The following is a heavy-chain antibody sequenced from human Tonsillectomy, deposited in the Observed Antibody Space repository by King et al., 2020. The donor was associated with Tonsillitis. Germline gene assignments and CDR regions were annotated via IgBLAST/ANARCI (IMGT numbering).Heavy chain of an antibody. V-gene: IGHV3-49*05. Sequence: DVQLVESGGGLVKPGRSLRLSCTASGFTFGDYAMSWFRQAPGKGLEWVGFIRSKAYGGTTEYAASVKGRFTISRDDSKSIAYLQMNSLKTEDTAVYYCTRVTLGDYGDYLSYYYYGMDVWGQGTTVTVSS. CDR1: GFTFGDYA. D-gene: IGHD4-17*01. J-gene: IGHJ6*02. CDR2: IRSKAYGGTT. CDR3: TRVTLGDYGDYLSYYYYGMDV.